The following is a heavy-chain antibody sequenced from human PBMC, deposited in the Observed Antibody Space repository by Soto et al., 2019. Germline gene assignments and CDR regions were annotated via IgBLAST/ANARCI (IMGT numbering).Heavy chain of an antibody. D-gene: IGHD5-18*01. CDR3: ARSVDTAMVDFDY. V-gene: IGHV1-3*01. CDR1: GYTFTNYA. J-gene: IGHJ4*02. CDR2: INAGNGNT. Sequence: ASVKVSCKASGYTFTNYAMHWVRQAPGQRLEWMGWINAGNGNTKYSQRFQGRVTITRDTSASTAYMELSSLRSEDTAVYYCARSVDTAMVDFDYWGQGTLVTVSS.